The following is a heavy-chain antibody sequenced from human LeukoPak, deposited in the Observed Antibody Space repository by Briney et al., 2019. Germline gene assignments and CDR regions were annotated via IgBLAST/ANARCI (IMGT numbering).Heavy chain of an antibody. J-gene: IGHJ4*02. CDR1: GFTFSSYW. CDR2: ISSNGGST. Sequence: PGGSLRLSCAASGFTFSSYWMSWVRQAPGKGLEYVSVISSNGGSTYYADSVKGRFTISRDNSKNTLYLQVSSLRAEDTAVYYCVKNGIYSSGWYGGYFDYWGQGTLVTVSS. D-gene: IGHD6-19*01. CDR3: VKNGIYSSGWYGGYFDY. V-gene: IGHV3-64D*09.